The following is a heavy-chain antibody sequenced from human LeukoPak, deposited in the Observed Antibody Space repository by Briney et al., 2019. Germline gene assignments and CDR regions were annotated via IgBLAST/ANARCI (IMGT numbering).Heavy chain of an antibody. CDR1: GFSFLNYA. J-gene: IGHJ4*02. Sequence: GGSLRLSCTASGFSFLNYAMHWVRQAPGKGLEWVSLISWDGGSIYYADSVKGRFTISRDNTKNSLYLQMSSLRSDDTALYYCAKDVGSGWYTPIDYWGQGTLVTVSS. D-gene: IGHD6-19*01. CDR3: AKDVGSGWYTPIDY. CDR2: ISWDGGSI. V-gene: IGHV3-43D*03.